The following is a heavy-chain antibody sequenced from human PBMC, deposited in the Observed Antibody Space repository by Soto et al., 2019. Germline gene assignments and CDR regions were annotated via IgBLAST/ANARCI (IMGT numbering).Heavy chain of an antibody. CDR2: VDEDGNER. Sequence: VQLVESGGGLVQPGGSLRLSCRASGFAFSSYWMNWVRQAPGKGLEWVASVDEDGNERYYVDSVKGRCTISRDNAMNSLYLQMNSLRAEDTAIYYCARAPQVTTFHYGMDVSDQGTTVTVSS. CDR1: GFAFSSYW. V-gene: IGHV3-7*05. D-gene: IGHD2-21*02. J-gene: IGHJ6*02. CDR3: ARAPQVTTFHYGMDV.